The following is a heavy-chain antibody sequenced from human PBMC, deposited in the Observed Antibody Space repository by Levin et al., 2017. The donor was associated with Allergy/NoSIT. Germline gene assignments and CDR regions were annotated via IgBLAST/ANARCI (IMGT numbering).Heavy chain of an antibody. CDR1: GGTFSSYA. CDR3: ARGTPGCSGGSCYQNAFDI. CDR2: IIPIFGTA. Sequence: KISCKASGGTFSSYAISWVRQAPGQGLEWMGGIIPIFGTANYAQKFQGRVTITADESTSTAYMELSSLRSEDTAVYYCARGTPGCSGGSCYQNAFDIWGQGTMVTVSS. D-gene: IGHD2-15*01. J-gene: IGHJ3*02. V-gene: IGHV1-69*01.